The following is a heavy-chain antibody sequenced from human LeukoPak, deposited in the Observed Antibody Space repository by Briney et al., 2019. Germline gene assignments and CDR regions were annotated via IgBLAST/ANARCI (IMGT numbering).Heavy chain of an antibody. CDR1: GFTFSSYG. Sequence: GGSLRLSCAASGFTFSSYGMHWVRQAPGKGLEWVSAITGGGDTTYYADSVKGRFTISRDNSKNTLYLQMNNLRAEDTAIYYCAKAANYDILTGYYLDYWGQGTLVTVSS. CDR3: AKAANYDILTGYYLDY. CDR2: ITGGGDTT. J-gene: IGHJ4*02. V-gene: IGHV3-23*01. D-gene: IGHD3-9*01.